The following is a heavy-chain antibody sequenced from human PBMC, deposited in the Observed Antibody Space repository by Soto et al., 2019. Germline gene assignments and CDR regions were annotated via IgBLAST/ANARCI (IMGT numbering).Heavy chain of an antibody. CDR1: GFTFSSYA. V-gene: IGHV3-23*01. CDR3: AKVPGYCSGGSCPGDY. J-gene: IGHJ4*02. Sequence: EVQLLESGGGLVQPGGSLRLSCAASGFTFSSYAMSWVXQAPGKGLXXXXXXXXXGXXXYYADSVKGRFTISRDNSKNTLYLQMNSLRAEDTAVYYCAKVPGYCSGGSCPGDYWGQGTLVTVSS. D-gene: IGHD2-15*01. CDR2: XXXXGXXX.